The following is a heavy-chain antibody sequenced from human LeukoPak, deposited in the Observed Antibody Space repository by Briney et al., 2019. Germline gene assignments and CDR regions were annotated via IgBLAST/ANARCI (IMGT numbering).Heavy chain of an antibody. CDR3: AKDLHGFGELFPYYFDY. J-gene: IGHJ4*02. CDR1: EFSVGSNY. Sequence: GGSLRLSCAASEFSVGSNYMTWVRQAPGKGLEWVSAISGSGGSTYYADSVKGRFTISRDNSKNTLYLQMNSLRAEDTAVYYCAKDLHGFGELFPYYFDYWGQGTLVTVSS. V-gene: IGHV3-23*01. D-gene: IGHD3-10*01. CDR2: ISGSGGST.